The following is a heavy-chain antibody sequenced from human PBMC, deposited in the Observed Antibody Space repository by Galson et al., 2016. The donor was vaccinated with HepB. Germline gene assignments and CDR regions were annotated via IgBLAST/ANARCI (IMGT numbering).Heavy chain of an antibody. CDR2: IKEDGSET. Sequence: SLRLSCAASGFSFSTYWVAWVRQAPGEGLEWVANIKEDGSETFYADSVKGRFSISRDNAKNSVYLQMNSLRAEDTAVYYCAREFKIAAPGVLDYWGQGTLVTVSS. CDR3: AREFKIAAPGVLDY. V-gene: IGHV3-7*01. J-gene: IGHJ4*02. D-gene: IGHD6-13*01. CDR1: GFSFSTYW.